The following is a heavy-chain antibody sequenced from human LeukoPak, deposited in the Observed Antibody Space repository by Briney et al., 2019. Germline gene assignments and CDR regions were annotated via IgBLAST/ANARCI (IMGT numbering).Heavy chain of an antibody. CDR2: INPNSGGT. J-gene: IGHJ6*02. CDR3: ARASYGDYDYYYYGMDV. Sequence: GASVKVSCKASGYTFTGYYMHWVRQAPGQGLEWMGWINPNSGGTNYAQKFQGRVTMTRDTSISTAYMELRSLRSDDTAVYYCARASYGDYDYYYYGMDVWGQGTTVTVSS. CDR1: GYTFTGYY. D-gene: IGHD4-17*01. V-gene: IGHV1-2*02.